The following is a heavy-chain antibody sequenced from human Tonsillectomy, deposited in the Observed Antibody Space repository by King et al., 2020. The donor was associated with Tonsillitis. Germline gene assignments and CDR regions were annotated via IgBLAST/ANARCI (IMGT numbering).Heavy chain of an antibody. D-gene: IGHD1-26*01. V-gene: IGHV3-74*01. CDR3: TRDLGAIVGATTADY. CDR2: IDSDGSTT. Sequence: DVQLVESGGGLVQPGGSLRLSCAASGFPFSSYWMHWVRQPPGKGLVWVSRIDSDGSTTGYADSVKGRFTISRDNAKNTLYLQMNSLRAEDTAVYYCTRDLGAIVGATTADYWGRGTLVTVSS. CDR1: GFPFSSYW. J-gene: IGHJ4*02.